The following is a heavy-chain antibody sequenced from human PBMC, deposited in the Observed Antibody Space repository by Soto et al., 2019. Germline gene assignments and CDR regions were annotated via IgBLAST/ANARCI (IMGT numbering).Heavy chain of an antibody. V-gene: IGHV4-39*01. CDR1: GGSISSGDYY. Sequence: QLQLQESGPGLVNPSETLSLTCTVSGGSISSGDYYWGWFRQPPGKGLEWIGSMYYSGNTYYTSSLKSRVTISRDTSKNQFSLKLSSVTAADAGVYYCARPRTNNIYGESFYGVDVWGQGTTVTVSS. CDR2: MYYSGNT. CDR3: ARPRTNNIYGESFYGVDV. J-gene: IGHJ6*02. D-gene: IGHD2-2*02.